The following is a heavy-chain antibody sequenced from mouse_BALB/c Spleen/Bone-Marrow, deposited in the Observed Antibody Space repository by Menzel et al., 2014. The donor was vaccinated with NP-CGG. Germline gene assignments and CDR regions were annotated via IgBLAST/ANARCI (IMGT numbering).Heavy chain of an antibody. J-gene: IGHJ4*01. CDR2: IYPSDSYT. CDR1: GYTFTSYW. Sequence: QVQLQQSGAELVRPGASVKLSCKASGYTFTSYWINWVKQRPGQGLEWIGNIYPSDSYTNYNQKFKDKATLTVDKSSSTAYMQLSSPTSEDSAVHYCTRRDYAMDYWGQGTSVTVSS. V-gene: IGHV1-69*02. CDR3: TRRDYAMDY.